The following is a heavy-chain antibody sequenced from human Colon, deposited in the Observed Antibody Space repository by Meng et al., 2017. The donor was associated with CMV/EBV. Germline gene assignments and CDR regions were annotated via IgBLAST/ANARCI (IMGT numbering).Heavy chain of an antibody. CDR3: VRGPREGYFDF. CDR2: ISAKGSGT. J-gene: IGHJ4*02. Sequence: GGSLRLSCAASGFTFCSYSMHWVRQAPGKGLEYVSAISAKGSGTFYADFVKGRFTISRDNSNNTLHLQMGSLRAEDMAVYYCVRGPREGYFDFWGQGMLVTVSS. V-gene: IGHV3-64*02. CDR1: GFTFCSYS. D-gene: IGHD1-26*01.